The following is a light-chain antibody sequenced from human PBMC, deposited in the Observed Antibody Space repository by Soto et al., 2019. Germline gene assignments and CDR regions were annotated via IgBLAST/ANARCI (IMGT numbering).Light chain of an antibody. CDR2: RTS. Sequence: EIVLTQSPGTLSLSPGERATLSCRASQSVSSSYLAWYQQKPGQAPRLLIYRTSNRATGIPDRFSGSGSGTDFTLTISSLLSEDFAVYYCHQYYKWPLTFGGGTRW. V-gene: IGKV3-20*01. CDR3: HQYYKWPLT. CDR1: QSVSSSY. J-gene: IGKJ4*01.